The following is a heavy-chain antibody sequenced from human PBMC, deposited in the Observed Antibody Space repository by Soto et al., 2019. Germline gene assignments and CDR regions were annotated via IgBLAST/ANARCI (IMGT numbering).Heavy chain of an antibody. CDR3: ARESNYYDISGYPYYFVY. V-gene: IGHV4-31*03. Sequence: QVQLQESGPGLVKPSQTLSLTCTVSGGSISSGGYYWSWIRQHPGKGLEWIRYIYYSGSTYYNPSLKRRVAITVDTSKNQFSLKLSSVSAADTGVYYCARESNYYDISGYPYYFVYWGQGTLVTVSS. CDR1: GGSISSGGYY. J-gene: IGHJ4*02. D-gene: IGHD3-22*01. CDR2: IYYSGST.